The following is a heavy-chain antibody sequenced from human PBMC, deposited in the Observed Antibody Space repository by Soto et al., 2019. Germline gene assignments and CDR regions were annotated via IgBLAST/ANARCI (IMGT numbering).Heavy chain of an antibody. D-gene: IGHD3-9*01. J-gene: IGHJ6*02. CDR1: GDSISRYY. Sequence: SETLSLTCTVSGDSISRYYWSWIRQPPGKGLEWIGYIFYSGSTKYNPSLKSRVTISVDTSRTQFSLNLKSVTAADTAIYYCARDKGRYDSGMDVWGQGTTVTVSS. V-gene: IGHV4-59*01. CDR2: IFYSGST. CDR3: ARDKGRYDSGMDV.